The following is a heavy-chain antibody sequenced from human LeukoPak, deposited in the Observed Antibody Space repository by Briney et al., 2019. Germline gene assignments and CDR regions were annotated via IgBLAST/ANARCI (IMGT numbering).Heavy chain of an antibody. CDR1: GFTVSSNY. J-gene: IGHJ4*02. V-gene: IGHV3-53*01. Sequence: PGGSLRLSCAASGFTVSSNYMSWVRQAPGKGLEWVSVIYSGGSTYYADSVKGRFTISRDNAKNSLYLHMNSLRAEDTAVYYCARAHYYDSSGYYGCWGQGTLVTVSS. D-gene: IGHD3-22*01. CDR3: ARAHYYDSSGYYGC. CDR2: IYSGGST.